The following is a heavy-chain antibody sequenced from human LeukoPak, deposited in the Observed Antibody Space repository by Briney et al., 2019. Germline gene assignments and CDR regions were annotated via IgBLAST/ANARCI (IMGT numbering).Heavy chain of an antibody. D-gene: IGHD2-21*02. V-gene: IGHV3-7*03. CDR2: INRDGSKN. Sequence: GGSLRLSCAASEFTFGSYWMTWVRQAPGKGLEWVANINRDGSKNHFVDSVKGRFTISRDNAKNFLYLQMNSLRAEDTAVYFCARDSSPYCGDDCYFDAFDLWSQGTMVTVSS. CDR3: ARDSSPYCGDDCYFDAFDL. J-gene: IGHJ3*01. CDR1: EFTFGSYW.